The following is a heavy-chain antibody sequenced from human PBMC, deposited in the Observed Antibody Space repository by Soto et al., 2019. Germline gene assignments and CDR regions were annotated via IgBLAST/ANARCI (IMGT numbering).Heavy chain of an antibody. D-gene: IGHD2-8*01. V-gene: IGHV3-23*01. CDR2: IAPIGYST. CDR3: VSWVSPHFDY. CDR1: GLTFRTHA. J-gene: IGHJ4*02. Sequence: EVQLLESGGGLVPPGGSLRLSCAVSGLTFRTHAMSWVRQAPGKGLEWVSTIAPIGYSTHYAGSVEGRFTISRDDSKSTLDLQMNSLRADDTAVYYCVSWVSPHFDYWGQGTLVSVSS.